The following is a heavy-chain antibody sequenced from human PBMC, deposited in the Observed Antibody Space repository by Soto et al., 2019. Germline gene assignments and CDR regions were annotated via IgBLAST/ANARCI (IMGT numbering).Heavy chain of an antibody. J-gene: IGHJ6*02. V-gene: IGHV4-30-4*01. CDR3: ARVRGQLPDYYYYYGMDV. Sequence: PSETLSLTCTVSGGSISSGDYYWSWIRQPPGKGLEWIGYIYYSGSTYYNPSLKSRVTISVDTSKNQFSLKLSSVTAADTAVYYCARVRGQLPDYYYYYGMDVWGQGTTVTVSS. CDR2: IYYSGST. CDR1: GGSISSGDYY. D-gene: IGHD1-1*01.